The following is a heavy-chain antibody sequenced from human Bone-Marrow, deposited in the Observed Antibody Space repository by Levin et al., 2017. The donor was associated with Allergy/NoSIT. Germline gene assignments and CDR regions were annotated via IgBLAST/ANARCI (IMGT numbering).Heavy chain of an antibody. CDR3: AKVDCSATSCYFEDYYFYAMDV. CDR1: GFTFSNHG. Sequence: GESLKISCAASGFTFSNHGMHWVRQAPGKGLEWVAVISHDGTKKYYGDSVQGRFSISRDNSKNTLYLQMDSLRAEDTALYYCAKVDCSATSCYFEDYYFYAMDVWGQGTTVIVSS. CDR2: ISHDGTKK. V-gene: IGHV3-30*18. J-gene: IGHJ6*02. D-gene: IGHD2-2*01.